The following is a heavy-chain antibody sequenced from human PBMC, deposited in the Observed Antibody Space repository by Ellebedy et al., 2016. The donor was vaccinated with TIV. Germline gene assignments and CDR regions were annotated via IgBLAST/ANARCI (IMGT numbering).Heavy chain of an antibody. CDR3: ARTGGSSWYNADY. CDR2: ISGSGGST. J-gene: IGHJ4*02. Sequence: GESLKISXAASGFTFSSYAMSWVRQAPGKGLEWVSAISGSGGSTYYADSVKGRFTISRDNSKNTLYLQMNSLRADDTAVYYCARTGGSSWYNADYWGQGTLVTVSS. CDR1: GFTFSSYA. D-gene: IGHD6-13*01. V-gene: IGHV3-23*01.